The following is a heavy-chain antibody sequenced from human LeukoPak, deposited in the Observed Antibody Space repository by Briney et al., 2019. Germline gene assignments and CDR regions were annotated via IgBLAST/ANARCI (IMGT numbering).Heavy chain of an antibody. V-gene: IGHV4-31*03. CDR3: ARNRGCSSTSCYNWFDP. CDR2: IYYSGST. CDR1: GGSISSGDYY. J-gene: IGHJ5*02. Sequence: SQTLSLTCSVSGGSISSGDYYWNWIRQHPGKGLEWIGYIYYSGSTYYNPSLKSRVTISVDTSKNQFSLKLSSVTAADTAVYYCARNRGCSSTSCYNWFDPWGQGTLVTVSS. D-gene: IGHD2-2*01.